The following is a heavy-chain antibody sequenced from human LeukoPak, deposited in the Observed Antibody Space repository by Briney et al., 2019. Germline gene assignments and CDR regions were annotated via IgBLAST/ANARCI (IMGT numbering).Heavy chain of an antibody. CDR1: GFTFSSYS. J-gene: IGHJ4*02. V-gene: IGHV3-21*01. CDR2: ISSSSSYI. Sequence: GGSLRLSCAASGFTFSSYSMNWVRQAPGKGLEWVSSISSSSSYIYYADSVKGRFTISRDNAKNSLYLQMNSLRAEDTAVYYCARDLCSGGSCYYPANYFDYWGQGTLVTVSS. D-gene: IGHD2-15*01. CDR3: ARDLCSGGSCYYPANYFDY.